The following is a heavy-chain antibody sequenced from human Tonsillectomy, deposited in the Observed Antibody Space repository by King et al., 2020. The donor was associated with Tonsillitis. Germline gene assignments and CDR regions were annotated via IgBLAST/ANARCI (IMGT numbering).Heavy chain of an antibody. V-gene: IGHV1-69*01. CDR2: IIPIFGTA. Sequence: QLVQSGAEVKKTGSSVKVSCKVSGASFNKYNIDWVRQAPGQGLEWMGGIIPIFGTANYAQKFQGRVTITADESTRTAYMELTNLRSEDTAFYYCARLYAGGYYDSSGYYYFDHWGQGTLVTVSS. CDR1: GASFNKYN. CDR3: ARLYAGGYYDSSGYYYFDH. J-gene: IGHJ4*02. D-gene: IGHD3-22*01.